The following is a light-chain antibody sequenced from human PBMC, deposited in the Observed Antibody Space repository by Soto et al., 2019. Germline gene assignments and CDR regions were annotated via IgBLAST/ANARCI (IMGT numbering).Light chain of an antibody. CDR1: QSVSSY. CDR2: GAS. Sequence: LLKQAPVTLSVSPGERANLSCRASQSVSSYLAWYQQKPGQAPRLLIYGASTRATGIPARFTGSGSGTEFTLTISSLQSEDFAVYYCQQRSNWPITFGQGTRLEIK. J-gene: IGKJ5*01. V-gene: IGKV3D-15*01. CDR3: QQRSNWPIT.